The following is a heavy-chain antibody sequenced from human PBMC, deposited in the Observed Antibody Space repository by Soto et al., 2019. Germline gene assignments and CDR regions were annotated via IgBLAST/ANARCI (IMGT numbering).Heavy chain of an antibody. D-gene: IGHD5-18*01. CDR3: ARAEWGYGNMKILDS. J-gene: IGHJ4*02. V-gene: IGHV4-59*01. Sequence: ETLSLTCTVSGDAISSYYWSWIRQPPGKGLEWIGYIYYSGNTNYNPSLKSRVTISLDTSKNHFSLKLTSVTAADTAVYYCARAEWGYGNMKILDSWGQGTLVTVS. CDR1: GDAISSYY. CDR2: IYYSGNT.